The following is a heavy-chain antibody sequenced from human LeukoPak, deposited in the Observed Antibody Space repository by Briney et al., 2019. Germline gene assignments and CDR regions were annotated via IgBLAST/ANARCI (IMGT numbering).Heavy chain of an antibody. CDR3: ARDLAGSRDK. CDR2: INTDGSTT. V-gene: IGHV3-74*01. J-gene: IGHJ4*02. Sequence: GGSLRLSCVASGFTFSSYAINWVRQAPGRGLEWVSRINTDGSTTDYADSVKGRFTISRDNAKNTLYLQMNSLRAEDTAVYYCARDLAGSRDKWGQGTLVTVSS. CDR1: GFTFSSYA. D-gene: IGHD2-15*01.